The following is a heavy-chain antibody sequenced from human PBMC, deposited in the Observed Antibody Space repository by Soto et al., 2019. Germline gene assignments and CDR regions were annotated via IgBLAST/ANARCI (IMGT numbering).Heavy chain of an antibody. D-gene: IGHD2-15*01. CDR2: INDDGTRT. J-gene: IGHJ4*02. CDR3: ASDNSGPSDY. Sequence: GGSLRLSCAASGFTFSNYYMHWVRQVPGKGLVWVSRINDDGTRTNYADSVRGRFTISGDTAKNTVYLQMNSLRPEDTAAYYCASDNSGPSDYLRQVPLVAFSS. V-gene: IGHV3-74*01. CDR1: GFTFSNYY.